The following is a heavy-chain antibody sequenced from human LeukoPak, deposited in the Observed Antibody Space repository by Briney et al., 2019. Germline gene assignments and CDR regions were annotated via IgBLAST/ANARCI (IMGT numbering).Heavy chain of an antibody. CDR1: GGSFSSYY. CDR3: ARGDSGSYYVFDY. Sequence: SETLSLTCAVYGGSFSSYYWSWIRQPPGKGLEWIGYIYYSGSTNYNPSLKSRVTISVDTSKNQFSLKLSSVTAADTAVYYCARGDSGSYYVFDYWGQGTLVTVSS. CDR2: IYYSGST. V-gene: IGHV4-59*01. D-gene: IGHD1-26*01. J-gene: IGHJ4*02.